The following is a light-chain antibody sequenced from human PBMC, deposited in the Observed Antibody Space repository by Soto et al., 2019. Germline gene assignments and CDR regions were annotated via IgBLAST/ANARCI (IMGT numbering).Light chain of an antibody. V-gene: IGLV2-11*01. J-gene: IGLJ3*02. CDR3: CSSAGTYTSV. CDR1: SSDVGGYNY. CDR2: DVS. Sequence: QSALTQPRSVFGSPGQSVTISCTGTSSDVGGYNYVSWYQQHPGKAPKLMISDVSKRPSGVPDRFSGSKSGNTASLTISGLQAEDEADYYCCSSAGTYTSVFGGGTKVTVL.